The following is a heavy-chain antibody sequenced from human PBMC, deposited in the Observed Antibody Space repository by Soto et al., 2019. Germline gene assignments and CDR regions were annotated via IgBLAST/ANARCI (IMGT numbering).Heavy chain of an antibody. V-gene: IGHV3-48*02. J-gene: IGHJ4*02. Sequence: GGSLRLSCAASGFTFSSYSMNWVRQAPGKGLEWVSYITPSSDTIYYADSVKGRFTISRDNGKNSLYLQMNSLRDEDTAVYYCARDTGSGWYYFDYWGQGNMVTVSS. CDR1: GFTFSSYS. CDR3: ARDTGSGWYYFDY. D-gene: IGHD6-19*01. CDR2: ITPSSDTI.